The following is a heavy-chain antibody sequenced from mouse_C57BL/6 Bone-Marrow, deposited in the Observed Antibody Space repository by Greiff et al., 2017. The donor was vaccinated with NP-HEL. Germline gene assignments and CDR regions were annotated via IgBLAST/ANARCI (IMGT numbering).Heavy chain of an antibody. V-gene: IGHV1-75*01. D-gene: IGHD2-10*02. CDR1: GYTFTDYY. Sequence: QVQLQQSGPELVKPGASVKISCKASGYTFTDYYINWVKQRPGQGLEWIGWIFPGSGSTYYNEKFKGKATLTVDKSSSTAYMLLSSLTSVDSAVYFCAREGRYGNPFDYWGQGTTLTVSS. J-gene: IGHJ2*01. CDR3: AREGRYGNPFDY. CDR2: IFPGSGST.